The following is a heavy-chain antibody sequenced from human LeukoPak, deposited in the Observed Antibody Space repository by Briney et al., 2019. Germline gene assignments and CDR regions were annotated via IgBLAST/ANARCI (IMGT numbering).Heavy chain of an antibody. J-gene: IGHJ4*02. CDR1: GYTFTSYG. V-gene: IGHV1-18*01. Sequence: ASVKVSCKASGYTFTSYGISWVRQAPGQGLEWMGWISAYNGNTNYAQKLQGRVTMTTDTSTSTAYMELRSLRSDDTAVYYCARDPGLWFGELFGDYWGQGTLVTVSS. CDR2: ISAYNGNT. CDR3: ARDPGLWFGELFGDY. D-gene: IGHD3-10*01.